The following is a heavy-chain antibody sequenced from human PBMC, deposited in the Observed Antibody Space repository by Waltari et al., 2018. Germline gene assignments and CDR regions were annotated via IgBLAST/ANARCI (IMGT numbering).Heavy chain of an antibody. J-gene: IGHJ4*02. CDR1: GFTVSSNY. CDR3: ARDQYYGSGSWPFDY. CDR2: IYSGGST. Sequence: EVQLVESGGGLIQPGGSLRLSCAASGFTVSSNYMSWVRQAPGKGLECVSVIYSGGSTYYADSVKGRFTISRDNSKNTLYLQMNSLRAEDTAVYYCARDQYYGSGSWPFDYWGQGTLVTVSS. D-gene: IGHD3-10*01. V-gene: IGHV3-53*01.